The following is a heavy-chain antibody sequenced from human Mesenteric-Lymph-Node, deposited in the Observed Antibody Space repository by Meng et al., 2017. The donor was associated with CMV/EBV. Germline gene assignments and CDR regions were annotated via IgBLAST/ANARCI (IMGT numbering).Heavy chain of an antibody. J-gene: IGHJ6*02. CDR3: ARDRSGAHVVVPAASHQYYYGMDV. CDR1: GHTFTGYY. CDR2: INPNSGGT. D-gene: IGHD2-2*01. Sequence: ASVKVSCKASGHTFTGYYMHWVRQAPGQGLEWMGWINPNSGGTNYAQKFQGRVTMTRDTSISTAYMELSRLRSDDTAVYYCARDRSGAHVVVPAASHQYYYGMDVWGQGTTVTVSS. V-gene: IGHV1-2*02.